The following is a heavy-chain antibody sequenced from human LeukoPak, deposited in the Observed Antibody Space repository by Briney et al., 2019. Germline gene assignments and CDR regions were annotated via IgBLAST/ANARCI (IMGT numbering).Heavy chain of an antibody. CDR2: ISYDGSNK. CDR1: GFTFSSYA. J-gene: IGHJ4*02. Sequence: GGSLRLSCAASGFTFSSYAMHWVRQAPGKWLEWVAVISYDGSNKYYADSVKGRFTISRDNSKNTLYLQMNSLRAEDTAVYYCARDPGFLEWLFDYWGQGTLVTVSS. CDR3: ARDPGFLEWLFDY. V-gene: IGHV3-30-3*01. D-gene: IGHD3-3*01.